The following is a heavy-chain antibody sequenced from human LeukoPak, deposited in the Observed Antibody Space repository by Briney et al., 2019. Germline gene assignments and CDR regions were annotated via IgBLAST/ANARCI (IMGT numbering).Heavy chain of an antibody. V-gene: IGHV3-48*01. D-gene: IGHD4-11*01. CDR2: IGHTGSIT. Sequence: GGSLRLSCAGSGFTFSSYSMNWVRHAPGKGLEWVSYIGHTGSITDYADSVKGRFTISRDNAKNSLYLQMNSLRAEDTALYYCAKDKAHDYRPTLYDYWGQGILVTVSS. J-gene: IGHJ4*02. CDR1: GFTFSSYS. CDR3: AKDKAHDYRPTLYDY.